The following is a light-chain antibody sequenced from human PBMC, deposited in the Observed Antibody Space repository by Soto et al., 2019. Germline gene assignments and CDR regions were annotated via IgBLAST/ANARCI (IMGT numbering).Light chain of an antibody. CDR2: DVS. J-gene: IGLJ1*01. V-gene: IGLV2-11*01. CDR1: SSDVGVSNH. Sequence: QSVLTQPRSVSGSPGQSVTLSCTGTSSDVGVSNHVSWYQQHPGRAPKLIIYDVSKLPSGVPDRFSGSKSGNTATLTISGLQTEDEADYSCCSSADTYTFVSGSGTKVTVL. CDR3: CSSADTYTFV.